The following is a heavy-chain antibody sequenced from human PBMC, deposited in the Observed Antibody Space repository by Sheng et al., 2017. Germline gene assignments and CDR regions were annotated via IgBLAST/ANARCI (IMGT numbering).Heavy chain of an antibody. Sequence: QVQLQESGPGLVKPSETLSLTCAVSGFSISSGYYWGWIRQPPREGPGVDWEYPSWWELLPTVRPXKVGSPYQWTRPRNQFSLRLTSVTAADTAVYFCVRDAVGATAFDYWGQGTLVTVSS. J-gene: IGHJ4*02. CDR2: PSWWEL. V-gene: IGHV4-38-2*02. D-gene: IGHD1-26*01. CDR1: GFSISSGYY. CDR3: VRDAVGATAFDY.